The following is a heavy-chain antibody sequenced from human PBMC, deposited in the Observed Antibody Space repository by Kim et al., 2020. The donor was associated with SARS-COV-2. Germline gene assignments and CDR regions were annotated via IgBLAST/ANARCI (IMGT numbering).Heavy chain of an antibody. CDR2: INAGNGNT. V-gene: IGHV1-3*01. D-gene: IGHD2-15*01. CDR1: GYTFTSYA. Sequence: ASVKVSCKASGYTFTSYAMHWVRQAPGQRLEWMGWINAGNGNTKYSQKFQGRVTITRDTSASTAYMELSSLRSEDTAVYYCAREVVVAATRYYYYGMDVWGQGTTVTVSS. J-gene: IGHJ6*02. CDR3: AREVVVAATRYYYYGMDV.